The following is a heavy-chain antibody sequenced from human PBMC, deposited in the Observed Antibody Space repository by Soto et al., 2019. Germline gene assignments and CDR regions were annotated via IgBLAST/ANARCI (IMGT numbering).Heavy chain of an antibody. Sequence: QVPLVESGGGVVQPGRSLRLSCAASGFTFSSYGMHWVRQAPGKGLEWVAVISYDGSNKYYADSVKGRFTISRDNSKNTLYLQMNSLRAEDTAVYYCAKPSSWSHYYGMDVWGQGTTVTVSS. CDR2: ISYDGSNK. J-gene: IGHJ6*02. D-gene: IGHD6-13*01. CDR3: AKPSSWSHYYGMDV. V-gene: IGHV3-30*18. CDR1: GFTFSSYG.